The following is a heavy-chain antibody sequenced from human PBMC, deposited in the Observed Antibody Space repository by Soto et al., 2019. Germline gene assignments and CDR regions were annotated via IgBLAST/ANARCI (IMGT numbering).Heavy chain of an antibody. D-gene: IGHD4-17*01. CDR1: GGSISSGGYY. CDR2: IYYSGST. V-gene: IGHV4-31*03. CDR3: ARVLYGDYGYYFDY. Sequence: SETLSLTCTVSGGSISSGGYYWSWIRQHPGKGLEWIGYIYYSGSTYYNPSLKSRVTISVDTSKNQFSLKLSSVTAADTAVYYCARVLYGDYGYYFDYWGQGTLVTVSS. J-gene: IGHJ4*02.